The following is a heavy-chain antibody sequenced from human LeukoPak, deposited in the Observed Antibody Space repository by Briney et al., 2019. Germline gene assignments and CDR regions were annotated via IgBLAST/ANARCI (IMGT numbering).Heavy chain of an antibody. J-gene: IGHJ4*02. CDR1: GYTFTSYY. V-gene: IGHV1-2*02. Sequence: GASVKVSCKASGYTFTSYYMHWVRQAPGQGLEWMGWINPNSGGTNYAQKFQGRVTMTRDTSISTAYMELSRLRSDDTAVYYCARQGGWYEPSLDYWGQGTLVTVSS. D-gene: IGHD6-19*01. CDR3: ARQGGWYEPSLDY. CDR2: INPNSGGT.